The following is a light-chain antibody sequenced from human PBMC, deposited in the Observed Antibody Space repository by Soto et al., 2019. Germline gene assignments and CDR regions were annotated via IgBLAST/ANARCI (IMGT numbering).Light chain of an antibody. J-gene: IGLJ1*01. V-gene: IGLV2-23*02. CDR2: EVS. CDR1: SSDVGSYNL. CDR3: CSYAGSFYV. Sequence: QSALTQPASVSGSPGQSITISCTGTSSDVGSYNLVSWYQQHPGKAPKLMIYEVSKRPSGVPNRFSGSKSGNTASLTISGLQAEDEADYYCCSYAGSFYVFGTGTKVPVL.